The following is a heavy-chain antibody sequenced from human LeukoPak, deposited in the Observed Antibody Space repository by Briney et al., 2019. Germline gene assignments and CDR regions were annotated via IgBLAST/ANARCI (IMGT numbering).Heavy chain of an antibody. Sequence: GGSLRLSCAASGFTFSSYAMSWVRQAPGKGLEWVSTISGSGGSTYYADSVKGRFTISRDNSKNTLYLQMNSLRAEDTAVYYCAKGERPLTTVTRFDLWGRGTLVTVSS. J-gene: IGHJ2*01. CDR1: GFTFSSYA. CDR2: ISGSGGST. CDR3: AKGERPLTTVTRFDL. V-gene: IGHV3-23*01. D-gene: IGHD4-17*01.